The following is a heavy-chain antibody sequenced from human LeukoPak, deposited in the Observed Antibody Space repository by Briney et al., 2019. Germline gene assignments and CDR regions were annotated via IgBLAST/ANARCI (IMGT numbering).Heavy chain of an antibody. CDR3: ARVQGYCSTTSCYPHY. V-gene: IGHV7-4-1*02. D-gene: IGHD2-2*01. CDR2: INTNTGNP. CDR1: GYTLTNYA. J-gene: IGHJ4*02. Sequence: ASVKVSCRASGYTLTNYALNWVRQAPGQGLEWMGWINTNTGNPTYAQGFTGRFVFSLDTSVNTAYLQISSLKAEDTAIYYCARVQGYCSTTSCYPHYWGQGTLVTVSS.